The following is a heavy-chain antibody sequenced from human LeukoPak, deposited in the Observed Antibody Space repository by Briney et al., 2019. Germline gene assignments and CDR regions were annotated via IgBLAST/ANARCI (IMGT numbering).Heavy chain of an antibody. V-gene: IGHV3-20*01. CDR1: GFTFSSYA. CDR2: INWNGGST. J-gene: IGHJ5*02. Sequence: PVRYLRLSCAASGFTFSSYAMSWVRQAPGKGLEWVSGINWNGGSTGYADSVKGRFTISRDNAKNSLYLQMNSLRAEDTALYHCARTGLAAAGSYAFYWFDPWGQGTLVTVSS. CDR3: ARTGLAAAGSYAFYWFDP. D-gene: IGHD6-13*01.